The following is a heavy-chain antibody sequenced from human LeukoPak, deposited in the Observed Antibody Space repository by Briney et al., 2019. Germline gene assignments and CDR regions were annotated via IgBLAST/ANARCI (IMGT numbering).Heavy chain of an antibody. D-gene: IGHD6-19*01. CDR2: INPNTGDT. J-gene: IGHJ4*02. V-gene: IGHV1-2*02. Sequence: ASVKVSCKASGYTFTGQDMHWVRQAPGQGLEWMGWINPNTGDTNYAQKFQGRVTMTRDTTISTDYMELSRLTSDDTAVYYCASYPRYSSSPPFDYWGQGTLVTVSS. CDR3: ASYPRYSSSPPFDY. CDR1: GYTFTGQD.